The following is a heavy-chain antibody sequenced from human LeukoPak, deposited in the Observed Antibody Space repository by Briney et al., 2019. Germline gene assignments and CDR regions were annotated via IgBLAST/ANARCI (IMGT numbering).Heavy chain of an antibody. V-gene: IGHV3-30*01. CDR3: ARSAGGAFDI. Sequence: GGSLRLSCEASGFIFNIYAMHWVRQAPGKGLEWVALTSTDGSDKYNAGSVKGRFTISRDNSKNTAYLQMNSLRPEDTAIYYCARSAGGAFDIWGQGTMVTVSS. CDR2: TSTDGSDK. CDR1: GFIFNIYA. J-gene: IGHJ3*02. D-gene: IGHD3-10*01.